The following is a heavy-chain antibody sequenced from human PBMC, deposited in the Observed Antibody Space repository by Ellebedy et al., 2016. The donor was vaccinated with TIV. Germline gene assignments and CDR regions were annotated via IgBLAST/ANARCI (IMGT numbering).Heavy chain of an antibody. CDR1: GASISSGDYY. J-gene: IGHJ4*02. Sequence: SETLSLXXSVSGASISSGDYYWGWIRQPPGKGLKWIGSIYYSGSTYYNPSLKSRVTISVDTSKNQFSLKLSSVTAADTAVYYCARGIMITFGGVIPFDYWGQGTLVTVSS. CDR3: ARGIMITFGGVIPFDY. V-gene: IGHV4-39*01. D-gene: IGHD3-16*01. CDR2: IYYSGST.